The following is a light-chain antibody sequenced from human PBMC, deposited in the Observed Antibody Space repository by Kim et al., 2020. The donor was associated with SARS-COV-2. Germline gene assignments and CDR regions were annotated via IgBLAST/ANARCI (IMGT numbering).Light chain of an antibody. J-gene: IGKJ1*01. CDR3: QQYYSTPWT. CDR1: QSVSYSSNNENY. Sequence: DIVMTQSPDSLSVSLGERATINCKSSQSVSYSSNNENYLAWYQQKPGQPPNLLIYRASTRESGVPDRFSGSGSGTYFTLTISSLQAEDVAVYYCQQYYSTPWTFGQGTKVEI. V-gene: IGKV4-1*01. CDR2: RAS.